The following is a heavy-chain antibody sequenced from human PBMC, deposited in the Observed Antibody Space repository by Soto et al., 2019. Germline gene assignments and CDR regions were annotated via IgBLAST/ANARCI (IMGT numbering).Heavy chain of an antibody. J-gene: IGHJ4*02. D-gene: IGHD2-8*02. V-gene: IGHV3-33*01. CDR1: GFTFSTYG. CDR2: IWYDGTNE. CDR3: ARKPRANLVDH. Sequence: VWSLRLSCEASGFTFSTYGMHWVRQAPGKGLEWVAVIWYDGTNEYYADSVKGRFTISRDNSKNTLYLEMNSLRAEDTAVYYCARKPRANLVDHWGQGTLVTAPQ.